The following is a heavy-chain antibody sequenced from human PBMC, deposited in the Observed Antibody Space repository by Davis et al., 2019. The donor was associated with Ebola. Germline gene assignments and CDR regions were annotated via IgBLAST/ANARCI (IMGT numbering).Heavy chain of an antibody. CDR1: SFLFPPYL. V-gene: IGHV3-9*01. Sequence: SLKISCSSSSFLFPPYLMSWVRLAPGKGLEWVSGISWNSATIGYADSVKGRFTISRDNAKNSLYLQMNSLRAEDTAFYYCAKDLDLRGVYYFDYWGQGTLVTVSS. CDR3: AKDLDLRGVYYFDY. J-gene: IGHJ4*02. D-gene: IGHD3/OR15-3a*01. CDR2: ISWNSATI.